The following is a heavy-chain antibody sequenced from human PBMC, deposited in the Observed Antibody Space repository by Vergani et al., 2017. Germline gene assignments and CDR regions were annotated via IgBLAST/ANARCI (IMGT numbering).Heavy chain of an antibody. CDR2: ISFDGNKK. J-gene: IGHJ4*02. CDR3: ARQSRDVFCTNGVCPLGY. CDR1: GFSFTSYG. D-gene: IGHD2-8*01. V-gene: IGHV3-30*03. Sequence: VQLVESGGGLVQPGGSLRLSCAASGFSFTSYGMHWVRQPPGKGLEWVATISFDGNKKDYTEAVRGRFTISRDSSKTLYLQMDSLRVEDTAVYYCARQSRDVFCTNGVCPLGYWGQGALVTVSS.